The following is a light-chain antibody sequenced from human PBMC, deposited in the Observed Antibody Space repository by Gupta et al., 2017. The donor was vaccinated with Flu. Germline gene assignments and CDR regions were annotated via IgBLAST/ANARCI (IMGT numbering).Light chain of an antibody. CDR1: QGISSY. CDR2: AAS. V-gene: IGKV1-9*01. Sequence: DIQLTPSPSFLSASVGDRVTITCRASQGISSYLAWYQQKPGKAPKLLIYAASTLQSGVPSRFSGSGSGTEFTLTISSLQPEDFATDYCQHLNSFPIPFGGGTKVDIK. J-gene: IGKJ4*02. CDR3: QHLNSFPIP.